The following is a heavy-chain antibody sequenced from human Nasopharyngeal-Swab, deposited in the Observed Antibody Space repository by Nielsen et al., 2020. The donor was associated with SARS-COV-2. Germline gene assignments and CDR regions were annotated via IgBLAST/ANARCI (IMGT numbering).Heavy chain of an antibody. CDR2: ISSSGSIT. Sequence: GESLKISCAASGFSFSEYYMSWIRQAPGKGLEWISDISSSGSITHYADSMKGRFTIPRDNAKKSLYLQMNSLRAEDTAVYYCARGVETIHHWGQGSLVTVSS. J-gene: IGHJ1*01. CDR3: ARGVETIHH. CDR1: GFSFSEYY. V-gene: IGHV3-11*04. D-gene: IGHD5-24*01.